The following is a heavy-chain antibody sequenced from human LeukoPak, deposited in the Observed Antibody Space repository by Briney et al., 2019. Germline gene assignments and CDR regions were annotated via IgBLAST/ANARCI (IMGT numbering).Heavy chain of an antibody. J-gene: IGHJ4*02. CDR2: ISTDGGST. CDR3: VRAFDY. V-gene: IGHV3-64D*09. Sequence: GGSLRLSCSASGFTFSTYSMHWVRQAPGMGLEFVSAISTDGGSTFYADSVKGRFTISRDNSKDTLYLQMSSLRAEDTAVYYCVRAFDYWGQGTLVAVSS. CDR1: GFTFSTYS.